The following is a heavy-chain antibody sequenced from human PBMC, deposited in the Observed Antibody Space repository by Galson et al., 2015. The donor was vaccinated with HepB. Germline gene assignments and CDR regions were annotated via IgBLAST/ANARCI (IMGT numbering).Heavy chain of an antibody. D-gene: IGHD1-26*01. CDR3: ARGSGSYFHGDY. Sequence: SLRLSCAASGFTVSSNYMSWVRQAPGKGLEWVSVIYSGGGTYYADSVKGRFTISRDDSKNTLYLQMNGLRAEDTAVYYCARGSGSYFHGDYWGQGTLVTVSS. J-gene: IGHJ4*02. V-gene: IGHV3-66*01. CDR1: GFTVSSNY. CDR2: IYSGGGT.